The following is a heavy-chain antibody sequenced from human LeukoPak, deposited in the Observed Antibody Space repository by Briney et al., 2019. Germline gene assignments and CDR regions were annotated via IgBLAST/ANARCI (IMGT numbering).Heavy chain of an antibody. CDR3: ARGVVVAAGDFDY. J-gene: IGHJ4*02. D-gene: IGHD2-15*01. Sequence: GGSLRLSCAASGFTVSSNYMSWVRQAPGKGLEWVSVIYSGGSTYYADSVKGRFTISRDNAKNSLYLQMNSLRAEDTAVYYCARGVVVAAGDFDYWGQGTLVTVSS. CDR2: IYSGGST. CDR1: GFTVSSNY. V-gene: IGHV3-66*01.